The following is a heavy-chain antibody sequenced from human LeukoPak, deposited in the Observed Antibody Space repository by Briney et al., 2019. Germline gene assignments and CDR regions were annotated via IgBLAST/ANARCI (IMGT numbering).Heavy chain of an antibody. J-gene: IGHJ4*02. CDR2: IYTSGRT. Sequence: PSQTLSLTCTVSGGSISSGSYYWSWIRQPAGKGLEWIGRIYTSGRTNYNPSLKSRVTISVDTSKNQFSLKLSSVTAADTAVYYCARERVAATNGFDYWGQGTLVTVSS. V-gene: IGHV4-61*02. CDR3: ARERVAATNGFDY. D-gene: IGHD2-15*01. CDR1: GGSISSGSYY.